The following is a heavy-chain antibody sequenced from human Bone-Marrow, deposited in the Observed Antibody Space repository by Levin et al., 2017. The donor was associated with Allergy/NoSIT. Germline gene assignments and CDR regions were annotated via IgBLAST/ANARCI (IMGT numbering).Heavy chain of an antibody. CDR3: AKTLRRITMIVVVINPGAFDI. D-gene: IGHD3-22*01. CDR2: ISGSGGST. Sequence: ASVKVSCAASGFTFSSYAMSWVRQAPGKGLEWVSAISGSGGSTYYADSVKGRFTISRDNSKNTLYLQMNSLRAEDTAVYYCAKTLRRITMIVVVINPGAFDIWGQGTMVTVSS. J-gene: IGHJ3*02. V-gene: IGHV3-23*01. CDR1: GFTFSSYA.